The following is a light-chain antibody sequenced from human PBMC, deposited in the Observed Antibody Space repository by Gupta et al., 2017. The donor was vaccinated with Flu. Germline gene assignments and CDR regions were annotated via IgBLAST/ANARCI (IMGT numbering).Light chain of an antibody. CDR3: QQYHIYPWT. J-gene: IGKJ1*01. Sequence: GVRVTFTCRASQYFTTRLAWEQQKPGEAPKFLIYTTSSLEIGVPSRFSGSGSGTEFTLTINSLQPDDFATYYCQQYHIYPWTFGQGTKVEI. V-gene: IGKV1-5*03. CDR1: QYFTTR. CDR2: TTS.